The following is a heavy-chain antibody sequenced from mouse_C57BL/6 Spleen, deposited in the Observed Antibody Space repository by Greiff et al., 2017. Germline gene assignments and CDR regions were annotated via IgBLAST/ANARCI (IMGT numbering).Heavy chain of an antibody. J-gene: IGHJ1*03. CDR1: GFSFNTYA. CDR2: IRSKSNNYAT. Sequence: EVMLVESGGGLVQPKGSLKLSCAASGFSFNTYAMNWVRQAPGKGLEWVARIRSKSNNYATYYADSVKDRFTISRDDSESMLYLQMNNLKTEDTAMYYCVRDGSFWYFDVWGTGTTVTVAS. V-gene: IGHV10-1*01. D-gene: IGHD1-1*01. CDR3: VRDGSFWYFDV.